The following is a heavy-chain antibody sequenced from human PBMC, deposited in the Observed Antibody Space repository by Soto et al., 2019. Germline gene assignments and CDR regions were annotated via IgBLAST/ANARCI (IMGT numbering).Heavy chain of an antibody. D-gene: IGHD2-2*01. J-gene: IGHJ5*02. CDR3: ARDLEYQPQYP. V-gene: IGHV1-18*04. CDR2: ISAYNGNT. Sequence: QVQLVQSGAEVKKPGASVKVSCKASGYTFNSYGISWVRQAPGQGLEWMGWISAYNGNTNYAQKVQGRVTMTTDTSTSTVYMELRSLRSDDTAVYYCARDLEYQPQYPWGQGPLVTVSS. CDR1: GYTFNSYG.